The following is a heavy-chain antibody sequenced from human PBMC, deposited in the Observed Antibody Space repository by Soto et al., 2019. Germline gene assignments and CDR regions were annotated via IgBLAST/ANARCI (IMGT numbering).Heavy chain of an antibody. J-gene: IGHJ4*02. Sequence: GGSLRLSCAASGFTFSSYGMHWVRQAPGKGLEWVAVIWYDGSNKYYADSVKGRFTISRDNSKNTLYLQMNSLRAEDTAVYYCISYIWGSYREFDYWGQGTLVTVSS. CDR3: ISYIWGSYREFDY. CDR1: GFTFSSYG. D-gene: IGHD3-16*02. CDR2: IWYDGSNK. V-gene: IGHV3-33*01.